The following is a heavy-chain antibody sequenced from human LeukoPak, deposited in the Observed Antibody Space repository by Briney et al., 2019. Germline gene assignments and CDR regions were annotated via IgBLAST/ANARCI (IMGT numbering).Heavy chain of an antibody. J-gene: IGHJ5*02. V-gene: IGHV4-59*01. D-gene: IGHD1-1*01. CDR3: ARESTADWFDP. CDR1: GGSISSYY. CDR2: IYYSGST. Sequence: SETLSLTCTVSGGSISSYYWSWIRQPPGKGLEWIGYIYYSGSTNYNPSLKSRVPISVDTSKNQFSLKLSSVTAADTAVYYCARESTADWFDPWGQGTLVTVSS.